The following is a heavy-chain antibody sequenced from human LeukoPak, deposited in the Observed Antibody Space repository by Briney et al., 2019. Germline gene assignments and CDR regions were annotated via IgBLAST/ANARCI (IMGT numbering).Heavy chain of an antibody. CDR2: TRNKANSYTT. CDR3: AKTGWYGHFDY. D-gene: IGHD6-19*01. J-gene: IGHJ4*02. V-gene: IGHV3-72*01. Sequence: GGSLRLSCAASGFTFSDHYMDWVRQAPGKGLEWVGRTRNKANSYTTEYAASVKGRFTISRDDSKNSLYLQMNSLRAEDTAVYYCAKTGWYGHFDYWGQGTLVTVSS. CDR1: GFTFSDHY.